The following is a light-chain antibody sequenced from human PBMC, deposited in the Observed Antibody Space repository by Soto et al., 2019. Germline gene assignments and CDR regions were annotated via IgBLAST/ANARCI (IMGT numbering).Light chain of an antibody. V-gene: IGLV2-23*02. CDR2: EVS. J-gene: IGLJ3*02. CDR1: SSDLGSYNL. Sequence: QSALTQPASVSGSPGQSITISCTGTSSDLGSYNLVSWYQQHPGKGPKLIIYEVSKRPSGVSNRFSGSKSGNTASLTISGLQAEDEADYYCCSYACSITWVFGGGTKLTVL. CDR3: CSYACSITWV.